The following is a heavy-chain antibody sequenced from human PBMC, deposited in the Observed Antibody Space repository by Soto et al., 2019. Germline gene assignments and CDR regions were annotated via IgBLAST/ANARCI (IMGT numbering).Heavy chain of an antibody. Sequence: GESLKISCKGSGYNFTSYWIGWVRQMPGKGLEWMGIIYPGDSDTRYSPAFQGQVTISAAKSISTAYLRWSSLKASDTAMYYCARLMVRGVIYYYYGMDVWGQGTTVTVSS. D-gene: IGHD3-10*01. V-gene: IGHV5-51*01. CDR3: ARLMVRGVIYYYYGMDV. J-gene: IGHJ6*02. CDR2: IYPGDSDT. CDR1: GYNFTSYW.